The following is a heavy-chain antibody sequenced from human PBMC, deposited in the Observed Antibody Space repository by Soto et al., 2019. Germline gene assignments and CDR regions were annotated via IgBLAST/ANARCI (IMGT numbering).Heavy chain of an antibody. D-gene: IGHD1-1*01. CDR2: IYYSGST. J-gene: IGHJ4*02. V-gene: IGHV4-59*08. CDR1: GGSISSYY. CDR3: ASLEMPTKHFDY. Sequence: PSETLSLTCTVSGGSISSYYWSWIRQPPGKGLEWIGYIYYSGSTNYNPSLKSRVTISVDTSKNQFSLKLSSVTAADTAVYYCASLEMPTKHFDYWGQGTLVTVSS.